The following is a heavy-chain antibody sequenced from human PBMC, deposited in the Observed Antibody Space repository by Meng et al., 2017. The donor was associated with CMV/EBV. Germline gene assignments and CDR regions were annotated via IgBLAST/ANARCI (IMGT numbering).Heavy chain of an antibody. J-gene: IGHJ4*02. CDR1: GFTFSSYS. CDR2: ISSSSSYI. CDR3: ARDTITMIASDY. V-gene: IGHV3-21*01. Sequence: GGPLRLSCAASGFTFSSYSMNWVRQAPGKGLEWVSSISSSSSYIYYADSVKGRFTISRDNAKNSLYLQMNSLRAEDTAVYYCARDTITMIASDYWGQGTLVTVSS. D-gene: IGHD3-22*01.